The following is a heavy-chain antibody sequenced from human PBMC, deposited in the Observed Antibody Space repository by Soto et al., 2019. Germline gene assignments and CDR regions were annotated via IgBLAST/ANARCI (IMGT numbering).Heavy chain of an antibody. CDR2: LYSGGDT. V-gene: IGHV3-53*04. D-gene: IGHD6-13*01. J-gene: IGHJ4*02. Sequence: GGSLRLSCAVSGFTVNGNYMSWVRQAPGKGLEWVSVLYSGGDTYYTDSVKGRFTISRHNSKNILFLQMDSLRPEDTAVYYCARAPVPDSRSLYFDFWGQGTPVTVSS. CDR1: GFTVNGNY. CDR3: ARAPVPDSRSLYFDF.